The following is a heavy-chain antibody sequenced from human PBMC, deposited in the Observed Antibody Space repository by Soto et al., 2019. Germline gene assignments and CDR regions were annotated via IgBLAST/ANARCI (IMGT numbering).Heavy chain of an antibody. D-gene: IGHD6-13*01. CDR3: ARDRGIAALYYYYGMDV. CDR2: IIPIFGTA. Sequence: ASVKVSCKASGGTFSSYAISWARQAPGQGLEWMGGIIPIFGTANYAQKFQGRVTITADESTSTAYMELSSLRSEDTAVYYCARDRGIAALYYYYGMDVWGQGTTVTVSS. J-gene: IGHJ6*02. CDR1: GGTFSSYA. V-gene: IGHV1-69*13.